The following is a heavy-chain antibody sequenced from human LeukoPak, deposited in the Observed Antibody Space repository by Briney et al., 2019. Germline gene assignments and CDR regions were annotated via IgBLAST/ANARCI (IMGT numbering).Heavy chain of an antibody. Sequence: PGGSLRLSCAASGFTFSSYSMNWVRQAPGKGLEWVSSISSSSSYIYYADSVKGRFTISRDNAKNSLYLQMNSLRAEDTAVYYCARDRRQLVRIDAFDIWGQGTMVTVSS. CDR1: GFTFSSYS. J-gene: IGHJ3*02. D-gene: IGHD6-6*01. CDR2: ISSSSSYI. V-gene: IGHV3-21*01. CDR3: ARDRRQLVRIDAFDI.